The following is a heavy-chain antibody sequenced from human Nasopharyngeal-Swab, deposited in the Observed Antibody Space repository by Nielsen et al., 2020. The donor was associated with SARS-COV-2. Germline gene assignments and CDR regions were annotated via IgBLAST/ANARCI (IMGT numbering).Heavy chain of an antibody. V-gene: IGHV1-46*01. D-gene: IGHD2-2*01. Sequence: WVRQAPGQGLEWMGIINPTDGSTSYAQKFQGRVTMTRNTSISTAYMELSSLRSEDTAVYYCARGVTGTVVVPAATDGGGGDDAFDIWGQGTMVTVS. CDR3: ARGVTGTVVVPAATDGGGGDDAFDI. CDR2: INPTDGST. J-gene: IGHJ3*02.